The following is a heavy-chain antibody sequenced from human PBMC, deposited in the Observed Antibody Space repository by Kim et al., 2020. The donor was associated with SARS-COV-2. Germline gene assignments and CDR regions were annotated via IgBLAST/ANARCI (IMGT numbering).Heavy chain of an antibody. J-gene: IGHJ2*01. D-gene: IGHD3-9*01. Sequence: GGSLRLSCAASGFTFSSYAMSWVRQAPGKGLEWVSAISGSGGSTYYADSVKGRFTISRDNSKNTLYLQMNSLRAEDTAVYYCAKTPPILYYDILTGYSWYFDLWGRGTLVTVSS. CDR2: ISGSGGST. CDR1: GFTFSSYA. V-gene: IGHV3-23*01. CDR3: AKTPPILYYDILTGYSWYFDL.